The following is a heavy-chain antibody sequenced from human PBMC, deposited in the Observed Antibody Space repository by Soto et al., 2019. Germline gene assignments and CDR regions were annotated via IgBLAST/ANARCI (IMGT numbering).Heavy chain of an antibody. V-gene: IGHV1-18*01. CDR3: ARVAHDYGDYASDY. CDR2: ISAYNGNT. CDR1: GYTFTSYG. J-gene: IGHJ4*02. Sequence: ASVKVSCRASGYTFTSYGISWVRQAPGQGLERMGWISAYNGNTNYAQKLQGRVTMTTDTSTSTAYMELRSLRSDDTAVYYCARVAHDYGDYASDYWGQGTLVTVSS. D-gene: IGHD4-17*01.